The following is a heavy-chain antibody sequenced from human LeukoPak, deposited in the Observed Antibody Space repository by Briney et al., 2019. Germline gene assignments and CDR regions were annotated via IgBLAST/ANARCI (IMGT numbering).Heavy chain of an antibody. Sequence: SVTVSFKSSVVTFITYAISWVRQAPGQGLEWMGRITPGLDIPNYAQKFQGRVTITADESTSTAYMELSSLRSEDTAVYYCARGRIAAAGTVGFEYFQHWGQGTLVTVSS. CDR3: ARGRIAAAGTVGFEYFQH. CDR2: ITPGLDIP. J-gene: IGHJ1*01. D-gene: IGHD6-13*01. V-gene: IGHV1-69*04. CDR1: VVTFITYA.